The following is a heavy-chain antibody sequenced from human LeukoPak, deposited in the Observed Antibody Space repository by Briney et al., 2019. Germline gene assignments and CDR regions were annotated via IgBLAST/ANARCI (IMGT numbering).Heavy chain of an antibody. Sequence: GGSLRLSCAASGFTFSSYGMHWVRQAPGKGLEWVAFIWFDGRNKYYEDSVKGRFTISRDNSKNKLYLQMNSLSADEPAVYYCLAAYYLDYWGQGTLVTVSS. V-gene: IGHV3-30*02. J-gene: IGHJ4*02. CDR2: IWFDGRNK. CDR1: GFTFSSYG. CDR3: LAAYYLDY.